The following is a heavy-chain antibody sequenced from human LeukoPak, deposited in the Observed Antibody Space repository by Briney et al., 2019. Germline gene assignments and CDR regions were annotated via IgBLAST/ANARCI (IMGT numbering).Heavy chain of an antibody. CDR3: AKDMEPIAAAPVFD. CDR1: GFTFSSYS. J-gene: IGHJ4*02. D-gene: IGHD6-13*01. Sequence: GRSLRLSCAASGFTFSSYSMHWVRQAPGKGLEWVAVISYDGSNKYYADSVKGRFTISRDNSKNTLYLQMNSLRAEDTAVYYCAKDMEPIAAAPVFDWGQGTLVTVSS. V-gene: IGHV3-30*18. CDR2: ISYDGSNK.